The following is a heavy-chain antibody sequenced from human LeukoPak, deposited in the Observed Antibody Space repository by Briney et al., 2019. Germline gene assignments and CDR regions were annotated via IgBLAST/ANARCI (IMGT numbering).Heavy chain of an antibody. CDR2: INPNSGGT. J-gene: IGHJ4*02. CDR1: VCIFTGHY. V-gene: IGHV1-2*02. Sequence: ASVKVSCKATVCIFTGHYMHWLRQPPGQGVAGMGWINPNSGGTKYAQKFQGRVNMTRDTSISTTYMELRRLTSDDTAVYYCARDISAGIYMYEYWGQGSLVTVSS. D-gene: IGHD2-15*01. CDR3: ARDISAGIYMYEY.